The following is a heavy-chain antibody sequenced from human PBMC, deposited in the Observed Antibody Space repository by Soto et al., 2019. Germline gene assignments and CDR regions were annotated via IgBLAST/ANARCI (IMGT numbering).Heavy chain of an antibody. V-gene: IGHV1-18*01. CDR1: GYTFTSYG. CDR2: ISAYNGNT. D-gene: IGHD2-15*01. Sequence: GASVKVSCKASGYTFTSYGISWVRQAPGQGLEWMGWISAYNGNTNYAQKLQGRVTMTTDTSTSTAYMELRSLRSDDTAVYYCARAPISPTYCSGGSCYSGVYYYGMDVWGQGTTVTVSS. J-gene: IGHJ6*02. CDR3: ARAPISPTYCSGGSCYSGVYYYGMDV.